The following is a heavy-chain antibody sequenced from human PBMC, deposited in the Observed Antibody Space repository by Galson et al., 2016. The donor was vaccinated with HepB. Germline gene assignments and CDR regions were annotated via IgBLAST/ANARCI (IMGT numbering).Heavy chain of an antibody. J-gene: IGHJ4*02. Sequence: SVKVSCKASGYTFTSYSITWVRQAPGQGLEWMGWISAYNGNTNYAQNLLDRVTMPTDTSTSTAYMELRSLRSDDTAVYYCARDRDSTGYYGEVGDYWGQGTLVTVSS. CDR3: ARDRDSTGYYGEVGDY. D-gene: IGHD3-22*01. CDR1: GYTFTSYS. CDR2: ISAYNGNT. V-gene: IGHV1-18*04.